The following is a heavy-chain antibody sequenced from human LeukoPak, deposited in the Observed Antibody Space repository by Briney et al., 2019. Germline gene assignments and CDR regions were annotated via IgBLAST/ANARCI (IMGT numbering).Heavy chain of an antibody. J-gene: IGHJ4*02. CDR1: VYSISSGYY. Sequence: PSETLSLTCAVSVYSISSGYYWGWFRQPPGKGREWIGSIYHSGSTYYNPSLKSRVTISVDTYKNQFYLKLSSVTAADTAVYYCASAVVVIRFDYWGQGTLVTVSS. CDR2: IYHSGST. D-gene: IGHD3-22*01. V-gene: IGHV4-38-2*01. CDR3: ASAVVVIRFDY.